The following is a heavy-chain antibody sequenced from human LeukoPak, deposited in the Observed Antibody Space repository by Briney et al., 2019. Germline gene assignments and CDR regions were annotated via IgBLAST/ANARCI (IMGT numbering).Heavy chain of an antibody. CDR2: IKQDGSEK. Sequence: GGSLRLSCAASGFTFSSYWMSWVRQAPGKGLEWVANIKQDGSEKYYVDSVKGRFTLSRDNAKNSLFLQMNSLRAEDTAVYYCTRARGAGPGAHFDYWGQGTLVTVSS. CDR1: GFTFSSYW. D-gene: IGHD3-10*01. J-gene: IGHJ4*02. CDR3: TRARGAGPGAHFDY. V-gene: IGHV3-7*03.